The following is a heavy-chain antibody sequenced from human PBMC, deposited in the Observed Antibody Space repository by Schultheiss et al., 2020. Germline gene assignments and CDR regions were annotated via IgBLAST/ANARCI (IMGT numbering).Heavy chain of an antibody. CDR3: ATPDWYGSRSDY. V-gene: IGHV4-4*02. Sequence: GSLRLSCAVSGGSISSNHWWTWVRQPPGKGLEWIGEIYHTGSTNYNPSLKSRVTISIDKSMNQFSLRLTSVTAADTAVYYCATPDWYGSRSDYWGQGTLVTVSS. CDR2: IYHTGST. CDR1: GGSISSNHW. D-gene: IGHD3-10*01. J-gene: IGHJ4*02.